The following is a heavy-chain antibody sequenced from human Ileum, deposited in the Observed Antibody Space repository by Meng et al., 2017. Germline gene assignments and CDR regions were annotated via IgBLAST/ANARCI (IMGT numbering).Heavy chain of an antibody. CDR3: AKGKYSSSFEGEFDY. Sequence: GGSLRLSCAASGFTFRRYVLSWVRQAPGKGLEWVSGVRDSDGSTFYADSVKGRFTISRDDFKNTLYLQMNSLTADDTAVYYCAKGKYSSSFEGEFDYWGQGTLVTVSS. CDR2: VRDSDGST. CDR1: GFTFRRYV. V-gene: IGHV3-23*01. J-gene: IGHJ4*02. D-gene: IGHD6-6*01.